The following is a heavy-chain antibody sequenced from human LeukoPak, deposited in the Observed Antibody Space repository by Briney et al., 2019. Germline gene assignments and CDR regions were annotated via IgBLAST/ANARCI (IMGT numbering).Heavy chain of an antibody. Sequence: SGGSLRLSCAASGFTFSSYEMNWVRQIPGKGLEWVGRIESKTDGETTDYATPVKDRFIISRDDSTNTLYLQMNSLKSEDTAVYYCSTYGSGRKFDYWGQGTLVTVSS. CDR3: STYGSGRKFDY. CDR2: IESKTDGETT. V-gene: IGHV3-15*04. D-gene: IGHD3-10*01. CDR1: GFTFSSYE. J-gene: IGHJ4*02.